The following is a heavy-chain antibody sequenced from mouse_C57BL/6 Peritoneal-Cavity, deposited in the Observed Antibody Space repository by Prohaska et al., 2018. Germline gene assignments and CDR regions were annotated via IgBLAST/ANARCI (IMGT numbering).Heavy chain of an antibody. CDR3: ASTRNYDPFDY. V-gene: IGHV1-59*01. J-gene: IGHJ2*01. CDR1: GYTFTSYW. Sequence: QVQLQQPGAELVRPGTSVKLSCTASGYTFTSYWMHWVKQRPGQGLEWIGVIDPSDSYTNYNQKFKGKATLTVDTSSSTAYMQLSSLTSEDSAVYYCASTRNYDPFDYWGQGTTLTVSS. CDR2: IDPSDSYT. D-gene: IGHD2-4*01.